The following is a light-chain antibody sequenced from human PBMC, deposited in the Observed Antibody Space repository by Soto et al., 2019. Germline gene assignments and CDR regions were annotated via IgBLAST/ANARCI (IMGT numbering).Light chain of an antibody. CDR2: AAS. Sequence: DIQMTQSPSSLSASVGDRVTITCRASQSISNYLNWYQQKPGKAPNLLIYAASSLQSGVPSRFSGSGSGTDFTLTISSLQPEDFATYYCQQSYSTLSITFGQGTRLEI. V-gene: IGKV1-39*01. CDR1: QSISNY. CDR3: QQSYSTLSIT. J-gene: IGKJ5*01.